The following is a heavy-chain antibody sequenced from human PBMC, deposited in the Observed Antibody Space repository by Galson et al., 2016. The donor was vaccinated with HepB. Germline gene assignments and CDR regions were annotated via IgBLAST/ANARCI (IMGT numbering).Heavy chain of an antibody. J-gene: IGHJ4*02. V-gene: IGHV4-59*01. CDR1: DGSISSYY. Sequence: SETLSLTCSLTDGSISSYYWSWIRQPPGQGLEWIGHGYYTGRSDYNPSLKSRVTISVNTSKNQLSLRLESVTTADTAVYYCARQPIPDTVLVNYFDYWGQGTLVTVSS. CDR3: ARQPIPDTVLVNYFDY. CDR2: GYYTGRS. D-gene: IGHD2-21*01.